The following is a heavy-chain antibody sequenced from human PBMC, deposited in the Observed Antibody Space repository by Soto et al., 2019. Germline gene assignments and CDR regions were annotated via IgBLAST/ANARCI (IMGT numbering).Heavy chain of an antibody. Sequence: EVQLLESGGGLVQPGGSLRLSCVASGFTFNIYWMHWVRQVPGKGLIWVSRINGDGSITTYADSVLGRFTISRDNRNKTLYLEMNNLRADATAFYYCVRGSPLNDYWGPGTLVTVSS. CDR2: INGDGSIT. D-gene: IGHD1-26*01. CDR1: GFTFNIYW. V-gene: IGHV3-74*01. CDR3: VRGSPLNDY. J-gene: IGHJ4*02.